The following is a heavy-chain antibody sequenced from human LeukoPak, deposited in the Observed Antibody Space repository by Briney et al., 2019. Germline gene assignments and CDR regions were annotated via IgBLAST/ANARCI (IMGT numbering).Heavy chain of an antibody. Sequence: SETLSLTCAVYGGSFSGYYWSWIRQPPGKGLEWIGEINHSGSTNYNPSLKSRVTISVDTSKNQFSLKLSSVTAADTAVYYCARHVDSSRFDPWGQGTLVTVSS. D-gene: IGHD3-22*01. CDR3: ARHVDSSRFDP. J-gene: IGHJ5*02. CDR1: GGSFSGYY. CDR2: INHSGST. V-gene: IGHV4-34*01.